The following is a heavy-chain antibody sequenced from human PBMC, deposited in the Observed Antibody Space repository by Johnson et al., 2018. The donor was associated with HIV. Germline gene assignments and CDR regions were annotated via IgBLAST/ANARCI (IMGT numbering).Heavy chain of an antibody. CDR3: ARGTTGQYHYDAFDI. V-gene: IGHV3-30-3*01. CDR1: GFTFSSYA. Sequence: QVQLVESGGGVVQPGGSLRLSCAASGFTFSSYAMHWVRQAPGKGLEWVAVISYDGSNKYYADSVKGRFTISRDNSKNTLYLQMNSLRAEDTAVYYCARGTTGQYHYDAFDIWGQGTMVTVSS. D-gene: IGHD1-14*01. CDR2: ISYDGSNK. J-gene: IGHJ3*02.